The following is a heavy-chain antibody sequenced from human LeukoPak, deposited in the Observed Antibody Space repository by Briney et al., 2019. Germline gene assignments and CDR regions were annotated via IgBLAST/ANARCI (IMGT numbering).Heavy chain of an antibody. CDR1: GGSISSGGYY. CDR2: IYYSGST. Sequence: SPSQTLSLTCTVSGGSISSGGYYWSWIRQHPGKGLEWIGYIYYSGSTYYNPSLKSRVTISVDTSKNQFSLELSSVTAADTAVYYCAATYYDFWSGYYSRREGGGYFDYWGQGTLVTVSS. D-gene: IGHD3-3*01. CDR3: AATYYDFWSGYYSRREGGGYFDY. J-gene: IGHJ4*02. V-gene: IGHV4-31*03.